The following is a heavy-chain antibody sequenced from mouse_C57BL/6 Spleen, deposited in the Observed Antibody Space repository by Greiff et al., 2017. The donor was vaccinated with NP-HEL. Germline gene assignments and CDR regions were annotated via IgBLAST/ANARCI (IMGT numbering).Heavy chain of an antibody. CDR2: ISYDGSN. Sequence: EVKVEESGPGLVKPSQSLSLTCSVTGYSITSGYYWNWIRQFPGNKLEWMGYISYDGSNNYNPSLKNRISITRDTSKNQFFLKLNSVTTEDTATYYCAREGSYWGQGTTLTVSS. CDR1: GYSITSGYY. CDR3: AREGSY. J-gene: IGHJ2*01. V-gene: IGHV3-6*01.